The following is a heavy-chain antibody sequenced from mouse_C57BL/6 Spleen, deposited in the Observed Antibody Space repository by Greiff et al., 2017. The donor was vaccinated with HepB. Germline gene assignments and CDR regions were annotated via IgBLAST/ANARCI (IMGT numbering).Heavy chain of an antibody. Sequence: EVKLQESGPGLVKPSQSLSLTCSVTGYSITSGYYWNWIRQFPGNKLEWMGYISYDGSNNYNPSLKNRISITRDTSKNQFFLKLNSVTTEDTATYYCARSYYGSSYEAYWGQGTLVTVSA. V-gene: IGHV3-6*01. J-gene: IGHJ3*01. CDR1: GYSITSGYY. CDR3: ARSYYGSSYEAY. CDR2: ISYDGSN. D-gene: IGHD1-1*01.